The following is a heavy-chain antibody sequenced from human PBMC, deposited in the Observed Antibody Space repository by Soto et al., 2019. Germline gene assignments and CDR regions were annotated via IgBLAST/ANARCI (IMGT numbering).Heavy chain of an antibody. CDR2: VYYTGST. CDR1: GDAIISGGYY. D-gene: IGHD3-10*01. CDR3: ARFIRAYTDYWFDP. Sequence: SETLSLTCTVSGDAIISGGYYFSCMRQLPGKDLEWIGYVYYTGSTYYNPSLKSRVTISVDTSKNEFSLRVTSMTAADTAVYYCARFIRAYTDYWFDPWGQGTVVTVSS. V-gene: IGHV4-31*03. J-gene: IGHJ5*02.